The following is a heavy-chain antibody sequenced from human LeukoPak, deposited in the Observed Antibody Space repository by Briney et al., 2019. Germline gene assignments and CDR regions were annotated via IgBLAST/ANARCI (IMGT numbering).Heavy chain of an antibody. Sequence: PGRSLRLSCVASGFTFSSYGMHWVRQAPGKGLEWVAVISYDVNEKYYVDSVKGRFTISRDNSENTLYLQMNSLRAEDTAVYYCAKDGGTSGYYAGFVDYWGQGTTVTVSS. CDR1: GFTFSSYG. V-gene: IGHV3-30*18. CDR2: ISYDVNEK. CDR3: AKDGGTSGYYAGFVDY. J-gene: IGHJ4*02. D-gene: IGHD3-22*01.